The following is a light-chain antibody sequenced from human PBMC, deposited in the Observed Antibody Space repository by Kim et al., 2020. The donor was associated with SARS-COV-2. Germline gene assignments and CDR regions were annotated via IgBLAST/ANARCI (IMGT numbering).Light chain of an antibody. CDR3: QQYSSSPAT. V-gene: IGKV3-20*01. Sequence: PGKRATLSCRASQSVSSNSLPWYQQKPGQAPRLLIYGASSRATGISNRFSGSGSGTDFTLTITRLKPEDFAVYYCQQYSSSPATFGQGTKVDIK. J-gene: IGKJ1*01. CDR2: GAS. CDR1: QSVSSNS.